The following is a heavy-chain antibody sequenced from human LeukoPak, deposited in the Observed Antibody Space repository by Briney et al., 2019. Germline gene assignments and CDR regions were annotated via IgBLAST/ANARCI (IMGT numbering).Heavy chain of an antibody. CDR1: GFTFSSYA. J-gene: IGHJ4*02. V-gene: IGHV3-30*04. CDR2: ISYDGSSK. Sequence: GGSLRLSCAASGFTFSSYAMHWVRQAPGKGLEWVAVISYDGSSKYYADSVKGRFTVSRDNSKNTLYLQMNSLRAEDTAVYYCAKGVAYSSSYYFDYWGQGTLVTVSS. CDR3: AKGVAYSSSYYFDY. D-gene: IGHD6-6*01.